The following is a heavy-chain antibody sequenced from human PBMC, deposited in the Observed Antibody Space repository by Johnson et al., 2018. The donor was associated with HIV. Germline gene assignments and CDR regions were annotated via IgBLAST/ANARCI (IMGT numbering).Heavy chain of an antibody. CDR3: ARDYYDSSGYHHAFDI. J-gene: IGHJ3*02. CDR2: ISYDGTNT. V-gene: IGHV3-30*04. CDR1: GFTFSSYA. D-gene: IGHD3-22*01. Sequence: QVQLVESGGAVVQPGRSLRLSCAASGFTFSSYAMHWVRQAPGKGLEWVAVISYDGTNTYYADSVKGRFTISRDNSKNTVYLQMNSLRDEDTAVYYCARDYYDSSGYHHAFDIWGQGTMVTVSS.